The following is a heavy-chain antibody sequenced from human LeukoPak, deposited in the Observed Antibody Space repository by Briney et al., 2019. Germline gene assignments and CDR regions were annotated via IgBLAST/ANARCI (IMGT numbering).Heavy chain of an antibody. CDR1: DYRFTREW. Sequence: GESLKISCKASDYRFTREWIAWVRQMPGKGLEWMGMIYPGDSDTRYSPSFQGQVTISADESISTAYLQWSSLKASDTAMYYCARPFDSNGRLDYRGQGTLVTVSS. CDR3: ARPFDSNGRLDY. J-gene: IGHJ4*02. V-gene: IGHV5-51*01. D-gene: IGHD3-22*01. CDR2: IYPGDSDT.